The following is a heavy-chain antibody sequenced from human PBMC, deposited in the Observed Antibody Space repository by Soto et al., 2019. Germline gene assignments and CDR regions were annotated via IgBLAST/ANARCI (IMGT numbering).Heavy chain of an antibody. CDR3: ERCIGISRFGVDV. Sequence: EVQLLESGGGLVQPGGSLRLSCAASGLTFNTYAMSWVRQAPGKGLEWVSGISDSGESTYYADSVKGRFTISRDNPNNPLSLKMNSLRAEDTAAYCCERCIGISRFGVDVWGQGTTVTVSS. D-gene: IGHD1-1*01. J-gene: IGHJ6*02. V-gene: IGHV3-23*01. CDR2: ISDSGEST. CDR1: GLTFNTYA.